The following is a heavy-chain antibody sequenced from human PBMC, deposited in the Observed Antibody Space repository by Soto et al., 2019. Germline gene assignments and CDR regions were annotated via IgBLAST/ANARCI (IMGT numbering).Heavy chain of an antibody. D-gene: IGHD3-22*01. Sequence: QVQLVESGGGVVQPGRSLRLSCAVSGFTFSSYGMNWVRQSPGKGLEWVAAIYDDGSNKYYADSVRGRFTISRDNFKNMVQRKISSGRAEATDVYYSARDSKDDCCGCYAGFDYWGEGNLVNVSS. CDR3: ARDSKDDCCGCYAGFDY. CDR2: IYDDGSNK. CDR1: GFTFSSYG. V-gene: IGHV3-33*01. J-gene: IGHJ4*02.